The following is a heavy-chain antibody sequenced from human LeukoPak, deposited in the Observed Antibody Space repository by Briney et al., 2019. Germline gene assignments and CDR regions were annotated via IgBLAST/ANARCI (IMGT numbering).Heavy chain of an antibody. Sequence: ASVKVSCKASGYTFTGYYMHWVRHAPGQGLGWMGWINPNSGGTKYAQKFQGRVTMPTDTSLTTAYMELSRPRSDDTAVYYCARVRRGWDDLDYWGEGTLVTVSS. CDR3: ARVRRGWDDLDY. CDR1: GYTFTGYY. V-gene: IGHV1-2*02. J-gene: IGHJ4*02. D-gene: IGHD6-19*01. CDR2: INPNSGGT.